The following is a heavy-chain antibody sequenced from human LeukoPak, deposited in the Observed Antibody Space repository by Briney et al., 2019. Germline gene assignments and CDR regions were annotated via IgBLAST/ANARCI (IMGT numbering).Heavy chain of an antibody. CDR2: IKSKTDGGTT. J-gene: IGHJ3*02. CDR3: ARDRSAYDILTGYPSDAFDI. Sequence: GGSLRLSCAASGFTFSNAWMSWVRQAPGKGLEWVGRIKSKTDGGTTDYAAPVKGRFTISRDDSKNTLYLQMNSLRAEDTAVYYCARDRSAYDILTGYPSDAFDIWGQGTMVTVSS. CDR1: GFTFSNAW. D-gene: IGHD3-9*01. V-gene: IGHV3-15*01.